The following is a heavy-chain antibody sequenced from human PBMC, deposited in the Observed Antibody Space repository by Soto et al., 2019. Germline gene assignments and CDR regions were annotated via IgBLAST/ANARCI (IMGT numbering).Heavy chain of an antibody. CDR3: ARDLSAVKRFESFKYYRMDV. D-gene: IGHD3-3*01. CDR1: GGTVSSYA. CDR2: IIPIFATP. J-gene: IGHJ6*02. Sequence: QLHLVQSGAEVKKAGSSVKVSCKASGGTVSSYAITWVRQAPGKGLEWMGGIIPIFATPHYARRFLDRVTLTADRSTNTAYMELTGLTSEDTAIYYCARDLSAVKRFESFKYYRMDVWGQGTTVTVS. V-gene: IGHV1-69*06.